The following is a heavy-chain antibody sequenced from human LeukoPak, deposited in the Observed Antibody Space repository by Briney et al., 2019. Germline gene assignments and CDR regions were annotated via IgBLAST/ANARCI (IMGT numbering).Heavy chain of an antibody. CDR3: ARDALPLYYDYVWGSYNYYMDV. CDR2: IYYSGST. D-gene: IGHD3-16*01. J-gene: IGHJ6*03. Sequence: SQTLSLTCTVSGGSISSGDYYWSWIRQPPGKGLEWIGYIYYSGSTYYNPSLKSRVTMSVDTSKNQFSLKLSSVTAADTAVYYCARDALPLYYDYVWGSYNYYMDVWGKGTTVTVSS. V-gene: IGHV4-30-4*08. CDR1: GGSISSGDYY.